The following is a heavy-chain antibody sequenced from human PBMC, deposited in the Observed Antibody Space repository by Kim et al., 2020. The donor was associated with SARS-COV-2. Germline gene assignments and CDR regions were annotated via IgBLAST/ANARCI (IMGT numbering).Heavy chain of an antibody. CDR1: GYTFTSYG. CDR3: ARGIAAAGILYGMDV. CDR2: ISAYNGNT. D-gene: IGHD6-13*01. Sequence: ASVKVSCKASGYTFTSYGISWVRQAPGQGLEWMGWISAYNGNTNYAQKLQGRVTMTTDTSTSTAYMELRSLRSDDTAVYYCARGIAAAGILYGMDVWGQGTTVTVSS. J-gene: IGHJ6*02. V-gene: IGHV1-18*04.